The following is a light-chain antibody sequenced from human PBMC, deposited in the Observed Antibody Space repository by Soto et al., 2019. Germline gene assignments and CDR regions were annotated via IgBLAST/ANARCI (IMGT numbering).Light chain of an antibody. CDR1: QSVSSR. V-gene: IGKV3-15*01. J-gene: IGKJ1*01. CDR2: GAS. CDR3: QQYNNWPRT. Sequence: EIVMTQSPTNLSVSPGERVTLSCRASQSVSSRVAWYQQKPGQAPRLLISGASTRATGIPARFSGSGSGTEFTLTISSLQSEDFAVYYCQQYNNWPRTFGQGTKVDNK.